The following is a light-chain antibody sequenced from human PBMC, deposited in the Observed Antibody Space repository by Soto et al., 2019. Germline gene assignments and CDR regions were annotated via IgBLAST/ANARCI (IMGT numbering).Light chain of an antibody. J-gene: IGLJ3*02. CDR1: SSNIGSNT. CDR3: AAWDDRLNGWV. V-gene: IGLV1-44*01. Sequence: QSVLTQPPSASGTPGQRVTISCSGSSSNIGSNTVNWYQQLPGTAPKLLIYSNNQRPSGVPDRFSGSKSGTSASLAISGLQSEYEADYYCAAWDDRLNGWVFGGGTKVTVL. CDR2: SNN.